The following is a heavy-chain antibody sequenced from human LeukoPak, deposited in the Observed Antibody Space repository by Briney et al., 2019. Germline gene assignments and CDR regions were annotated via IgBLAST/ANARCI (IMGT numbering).Heavy chain of an antibody. V-gene: IGHV4-38-2*02. CDR3: ARDWGFGDSEDWFDP. Sequence: PSETLSLTCNVSGYSLNRGYYWGWIRQPPGKGLEWIGSVHHSGTTYYNPSLRSRVTISVDKSKNQISLEVTSVTAADTAVYYCARDWGFGDSEDWFDPWGPGTLVTVSS. CDR2: VHHSGTT. J-gene: IGHJ5*02. D-gene: IGHD4-17*01. CDR1: GYSLNRGYY.